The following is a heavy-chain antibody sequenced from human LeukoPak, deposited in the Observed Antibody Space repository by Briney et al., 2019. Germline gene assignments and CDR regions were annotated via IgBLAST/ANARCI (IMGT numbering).Heavy chain of an antibody. D-gene: IGHD6-13*01. CDR3: ARSQSSSLIDY. CDR2: IWYDGSSK. V-gene: IGHV3-33*01. Sequence: GGSLGLSCAASGFSFSAYGVHWVRQAPGKGLEWVAVIWYDGSSKDYADSVKGRFTFSRDNPKNTLYLQMNSLTVEDTAVYYCARSQSSSLIDYWGQGTLVTVSS. CDR1: GFSFSAYG. J-gene: IGHJ4*02.